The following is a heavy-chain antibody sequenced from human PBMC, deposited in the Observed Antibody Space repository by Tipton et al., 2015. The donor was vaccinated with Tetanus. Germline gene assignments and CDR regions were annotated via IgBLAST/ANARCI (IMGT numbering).Heavy chain of an antibody. V-gene: IGHV4-39*07. CDR1: GGSISSSSYY. CDR3: ARGWSECSSWSCSPFDS. Sequence: LSLTCTVSGGSISSSSYYWGWIRQPPGKGLEWIGSIYYSGSTYYNPSLKSRVTISVDTSKNQFSLSLTSATAADTAVYYCARGWSECSSWSCSPFDSWGQGTLVTVSS. J-gene: IGHJ4*02. D-gene: IGHD2-2*01. CDR2: IYYSGST.